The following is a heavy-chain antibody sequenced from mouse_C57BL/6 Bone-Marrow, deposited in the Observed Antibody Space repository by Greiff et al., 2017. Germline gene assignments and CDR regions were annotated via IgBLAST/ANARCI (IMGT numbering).Heavy chain of an antibody. CDR2: IDPSDSYT. CDR1: GYTFTSYW. J-gene: IGHJ2*01. Sequence: VQLQQPGAELVMPGASVKLSCKASGYTFTSYWMHWVKQRPGQGLEWIGEIDPSDSYTNYNQKFKGKSTLTVAQSSSTAYMQLSSLTSEDAAVYDSARDTTVVSFDYWGQGTTLTVSS. D-gene: IGHD1-1*01. V-gene: IGHV1-69*01. CDR3: ARDTTVVSFDY.